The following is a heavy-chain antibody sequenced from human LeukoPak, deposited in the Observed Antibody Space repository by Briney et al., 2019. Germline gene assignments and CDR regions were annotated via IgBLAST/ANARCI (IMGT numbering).Heavy chain of an antibody. CDR1: GGSISGYY. V-gene: IGHV4-34*01. D-gene: IGHD3-10*01. CDR3: ARAKVLLWFGELLSYYFDY. J-gene: IGHJ4*02. CDR2: IHHSGST. Sequence: SETLSLTCAVYGGSISGYYWSWIRQPPGKGLEWIAEIHHSGSTKYNPSLKSRVAISVDTSKNQFSLKLASVTAADTAVYYCARAKVLLWFGELLSYYFDYWGQGTLVTVSS.